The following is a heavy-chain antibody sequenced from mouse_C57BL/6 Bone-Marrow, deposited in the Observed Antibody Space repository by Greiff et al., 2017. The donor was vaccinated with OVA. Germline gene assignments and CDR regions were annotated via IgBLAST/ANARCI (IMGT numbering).Heavy chain of an antibody. Sequence: VQLKQSGPELVKPGASVKISCKASGYSFTGYYMNWVKQSPEKSLEWIGEINPSTGGTTYNQKFKAKATLTVDKSSSTAYMQLKSLTSEDSAVYYCARAPVVAPFDYWGQGTTLTVSS. CDR2: INPSTGGT. J-gene: IGHJ2*01. CDR3: ARAPVVAPFDY. V-gene: IGHV1-42*01. CDR1: GYSFTGYY. D-gene: IGHD1-1*01.